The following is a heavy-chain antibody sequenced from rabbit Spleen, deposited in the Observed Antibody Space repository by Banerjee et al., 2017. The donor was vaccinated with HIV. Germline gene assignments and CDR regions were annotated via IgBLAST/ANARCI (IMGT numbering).Heavy chain of an antibody. J-gene: IGHJ4*01. D-gene: IGHD1-1*01. CDR3: ARDLVTAIGWNFNL. Sequence: QDQLVESGGGLVQPGGSLKLSCKASGFDFSSYGVSWVRQAPGKGLEWIACVNTITGKSVYASWAKGRFIMSRTSSTTVTLQMTSLTAADTATYICARDLVTAIGWNFNLWGQGTLVTVS. CDR1: GFDFSSYG. V-gene: IGHV1S45*01. CDR2: VNTITGKS.